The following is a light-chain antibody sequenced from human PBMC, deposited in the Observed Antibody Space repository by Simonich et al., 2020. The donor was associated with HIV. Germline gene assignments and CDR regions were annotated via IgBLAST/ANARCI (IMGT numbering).Light chain of an antibody. Sequence: DIQMTQSPSTLSASVGDRVTITCRASQSISSWLAWYRQKPGKAPKLLIYKASNLESGVPSRFSGSGSGTDYTLTISSLQPEDFATYYCQQYYSTPPITFGQGTRLEIK. J-gene: IGKJ5*01. V-gene: IGKV1-5*03. CDR3: QQYYSTPPIT. CDR2: KAS. CDR1: QSISSW.